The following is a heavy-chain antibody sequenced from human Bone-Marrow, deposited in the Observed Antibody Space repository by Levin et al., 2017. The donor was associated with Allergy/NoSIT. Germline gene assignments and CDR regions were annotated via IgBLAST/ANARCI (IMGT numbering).Heavy chain of an antibody. CDR3: ARERDIVLVPAAIDYYYGMDV. J-gene: IGHJ6*02. Sequence: ASVKVSCKASGYTFTSYDINWVRQATGQGLEWMGWMNPNSGNTGYAQKFQGRVTMTRNTSISTAYMELSSLRSEDTAVYYCARERDIVLVPAAIDYYYGMDVWGQGTTVTVSS. CDR2: MNPNSGNT. V-gene: IGHV1-8*01. D-gene: IGHD2-2*02. CDR1: GYTFTSYD.